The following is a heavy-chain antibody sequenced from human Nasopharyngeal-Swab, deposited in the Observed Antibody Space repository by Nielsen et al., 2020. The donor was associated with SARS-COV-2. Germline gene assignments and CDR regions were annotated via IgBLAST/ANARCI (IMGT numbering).Heavy chain of an antibody. CDR2: INHSGST. D-gene: IGHD2-15*01. Sequence: SPSLAWAVDGGAYSGYYWSWIRQPPGKWLEWIGEINHSGSTNYNPSLKSRVTISVDTSKNQFSLKLSSVTAADTAVYYCARGKYCSGGSCYPLDYWGQGTLVTVSS. J-gene: IGHJ4*02. CDR3: ARGKYCSGGSCYPLDY. V-gene: IGHV4-34*01. CDR1: GGAYSGYY.